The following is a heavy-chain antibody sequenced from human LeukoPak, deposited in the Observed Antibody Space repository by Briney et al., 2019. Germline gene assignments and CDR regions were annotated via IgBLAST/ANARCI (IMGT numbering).Heavy chain of an antibody. CDR2: ISSSSSYI. CDR3: AREKSYCSGGSCYLHYYYYYYMDV. J-gene: IGHJ6*03. D-gene: IGHD2-15*01. CDR1: GFTFSSYS. V-gene: IGHV3-21*01. Sequence: GGSLRLSCAASGFTFSSYSMNWVRQAPGKGLEWVSSISSSSSYIYYADSVKGRFTISRDNAKNSLYLQMNSLRAEDTAVYYCAREKSYCSGGSCYLHYYYYYYMDVWGKGTTVTVSS.